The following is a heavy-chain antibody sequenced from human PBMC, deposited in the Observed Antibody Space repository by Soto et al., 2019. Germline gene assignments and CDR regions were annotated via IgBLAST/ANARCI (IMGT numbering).Heavy chain of an antibody. J-gene: IGHJ4*02. CDR2: ISYSGST. Sequence: QVQLQESGPGLVKPSQTLSLTCTISGGSINSGGYYWSWIRQHPGKGLDWIGYISYSGSTYYNPSLESRVTISVGTSKNQLSLKLSSGTAADTAVYYCAASDYDSSGYYGGFDYWGQGTLVTVSS. V-gene: IGHV4-31*03. D-gene: IGHD3-22*01. CDR3: AASDYDSSGYYGGFDY. CDR1: GGSINSGGYY.